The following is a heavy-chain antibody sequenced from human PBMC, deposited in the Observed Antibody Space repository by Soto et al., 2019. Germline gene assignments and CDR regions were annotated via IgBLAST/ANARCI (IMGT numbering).Heavy chain of an antibody. CDR2: IWYDGGST. Sequence: PGGSLRLSCAASGFTFSSYGMHWVRQAPGKGLEWVSVIWYDGGSTYYADSVKGRFTISRDNSKNTLYLQMNSLRAEDTAVYYWAREGDYVILTGYPAFDIWGQGTMVTVSS. CDR3: AREGDYVILTGYPAFDI. J-gene: IGHJ3*02. V-gene: IGHV3-33*08. D-gene: IGHD3-9*01. CDR1: GFTFSSYG.